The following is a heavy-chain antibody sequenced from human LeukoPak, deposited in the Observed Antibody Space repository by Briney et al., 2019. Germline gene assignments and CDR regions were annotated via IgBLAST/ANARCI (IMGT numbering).Heavy chain of an antibody. D-gene: IGHD3-10*01. Sequence: GSLRLSCAASGFTVSGKYMSWVRQAPGKGLEWVSVIYTDGSTYYADSVKGRFTISRHNSKNTLFLQMNSLRPEDTAVYYCARGYGSGTSAPENWGQGTLVTVSS. CDR1: GFTVSGKY. CDR3: ARGYGSGTSAPEN. CDR2: IYTDGST. V-gene: IGHV3-53*04. J-gene: IGHJ4*02.